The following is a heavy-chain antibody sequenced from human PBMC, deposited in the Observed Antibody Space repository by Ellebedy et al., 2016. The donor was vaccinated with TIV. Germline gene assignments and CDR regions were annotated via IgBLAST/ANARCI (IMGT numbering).Heavy chain of an antibody. J-gene: IGHJ6*02. CDR3: ARSHEYYDFWSGYYIPYGMDV. V-gene: IGHV1-2*04. Sequence: AASVKVSCKASGYTFTGYYMHWVRQAPGQGLEWMGWINPNSGGTNYAQKFQGWVTMTRDTSISTAYMELSRLRSDDTAVYYCARSHEYYDFWSGYYIPYGMDVWGQGTTVTVSS. D-gene: IGHD3-3*01. CDR1: GYTFTGYY. CDR2: INPNSGGT.